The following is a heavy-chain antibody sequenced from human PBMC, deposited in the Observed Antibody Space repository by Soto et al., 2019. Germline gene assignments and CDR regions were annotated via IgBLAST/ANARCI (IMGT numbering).Heavy chain of an antibody. CDR1: GFTFSNAW. D-gene: IGHD2-15*01. V-gene: IGHV3-15*01. Sequence: EVQLVESGGGLVKPGGSLRLSCAASGFTFSNAWMSWVRQAPGKGLEWVGRIKSKTDGGTTDYAAPVKGRFTISRDDSKNTLYLQMNSLRAEDTAVYYCARDRGNSGGSCPDKWGQGTLVTVSS. CDR3: ARDRGNSGGSCPDK. CDR2: IKSKTDGGTT. J-gene: IGHJ4*02.